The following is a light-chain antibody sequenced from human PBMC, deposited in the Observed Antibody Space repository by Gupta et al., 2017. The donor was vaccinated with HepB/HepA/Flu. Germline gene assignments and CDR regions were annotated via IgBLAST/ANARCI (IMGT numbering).Light chain of an antibody. V-gene: IGKV1-12*01. Sequence: DILLTQSPSSISASVGDRVTITCRASQDVDNWLVWYQQQPGKAPKLLIYHSSTLQTGVPSRFSGSGSGTDFTLTISSLHPDDFATYYCQQTNDFPLTFGQGTRLEIK. J-gene: IGKJ5*01. CDR1: QDVDNW. CDR2: HSS. CDR3: QQTNDFPLT.